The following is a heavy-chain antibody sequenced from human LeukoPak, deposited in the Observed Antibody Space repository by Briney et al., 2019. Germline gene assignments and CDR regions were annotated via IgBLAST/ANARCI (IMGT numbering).Heavy chain of an antibody. D-gene: IGHD6-13*01. CDR1: GFTFSSYA. CDR3: AKDFVLSVQQLVSHIFDY. Sequence: PGGSLRLSCAASGFTFSSYAMSWVRQAPGKGLEWVSAISGSGGSTYYADSVKGRFTISRDNSKNTLYLQMNSLRAEDTAVYYCAKDFVLSVQQLVSHIFDYWGQGTLVTVSS. J-gene: IGHJ4*02. V-gene: IGHV3-23*01. CDR2: ISGSGGST.